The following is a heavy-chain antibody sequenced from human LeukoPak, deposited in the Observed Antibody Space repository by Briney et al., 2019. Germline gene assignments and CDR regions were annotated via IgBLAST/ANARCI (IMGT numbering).Heavy chain of an antibody. CDR3: ASPKPSGWYRGGAFDY. Sequence: PSETLSLTCAVYGGSFSGYYWSWIRQPPGKGLEWIGEINHSGSTNYNPSLKSRVTISVDTSKNQFSLKLSSVTAADTAVYYCASPKPSGWYRGGAFDYWGQGTLVTVSS. D-gene: IGHD6-19*01. CDR2: INHSGST. V-gene: IGHV4-34*01. J-gene: IGHJ4*02. CDR1: GGSFSGYY.